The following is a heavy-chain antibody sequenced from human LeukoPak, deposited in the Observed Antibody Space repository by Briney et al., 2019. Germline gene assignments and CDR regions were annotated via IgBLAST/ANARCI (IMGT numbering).Heavy chain of an antibody. CDR3: ARGDSGYDYGFDN. J-gene: IGHJ4*02. D-gene: IGHD5-12*01. CDR2: IIPIFGTT. V-gene: IGHV1-69*05. CDR1: GGTFSSHA. Sequence: SVKVSCKASGGTFSSHAISWVRQAPGQGLEWVGGIIPIFGTTNYAQKFQGRVTITTDESTSTGYMELRSLRSDDTAAYYCARGDSGYDYGFDNWGQGTLVTVSS.